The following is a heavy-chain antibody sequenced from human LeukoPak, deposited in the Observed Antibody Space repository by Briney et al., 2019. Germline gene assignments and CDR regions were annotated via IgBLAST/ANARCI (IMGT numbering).Heavy chain of an antibody. Sequence: GASVKVSCKASGYTFTGYYMHWVRQAPGQGLEWMGWINPNGGGTNYAQKFQGRVTMTRDTSISTAYMELSRLRSDDTAVYYCARATANRTGTAHYYYYCYMDVWGKGTTV. CDR2: INPNGGGT. D-gene: IGHD1/OR15-1a*01. CDR1: GYTFTGYY. V-gene: IGHV1-2*02. J-gene: IGHJ6*03. CDR3: ARATANRTGTAHYYYYCYMDV.